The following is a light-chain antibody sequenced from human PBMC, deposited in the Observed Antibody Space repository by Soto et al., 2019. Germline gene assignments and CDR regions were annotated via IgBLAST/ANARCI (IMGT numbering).Light chain of an antibody. CDR2: EGS. V-gene: IGLV2-23*01. Sequence: QSALTQPASVSGSPGQSITISCTGTSSDVGSYYLVSWYQQDPGKAPKLMIYEGSKRPSGVSNRFSGSKSGNTASLTISGLQAEDEADYYCCSYAGSSTVVFGGGTKLTVL. CDR1: SSDVGSYYL. CDR3: CSYAGSSTVV. J-gene: IGLJ2*01.